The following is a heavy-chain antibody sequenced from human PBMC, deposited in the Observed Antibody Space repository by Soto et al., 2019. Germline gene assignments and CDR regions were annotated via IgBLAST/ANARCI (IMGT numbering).Heavy chain of an antibody. V-gene: IGHV3-11*01. D-gene: IGHD1-26*01. J-gene: IGHJ3*02. CDR3: ARDGRSKTPYEGFDT. CDR2: ISGSGTTI. Sequence: QAQVVESGGGLVKPGGSLRLSCATSGINFSDHFMAWIRLSPGKGLEWIAYISGSGTTIYYAASVRGRFTISRDNANDPLYLQMNSLRAEDPAVYYCARDGRSKTPYEGFDTWGQGTMVTLSS. CDR1: GINFSDHF.